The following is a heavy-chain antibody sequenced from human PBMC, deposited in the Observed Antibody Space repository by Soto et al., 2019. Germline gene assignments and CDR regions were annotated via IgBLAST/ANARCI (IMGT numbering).Heavy chain of an antibody. Sequence: DEQLVESGGGLVQPGGSLRLSCEASGFTFSSYDMFWVRQVTGKSLEWISSIDTAGDTDYPDSVRGRFTISRENAKSSLYLQMNSLRAGDTAVYYCARWTGGLGFFLDVWGKGTTVIVSS. CDR2: IDTAGDT. CDR1: GFTFSSYD. D-gene: IGHD3-16*01. CDR3: ARWTGGLGFFLDV. J-gene: IGHJ6*03. V-gene: IGHV3-13*01.